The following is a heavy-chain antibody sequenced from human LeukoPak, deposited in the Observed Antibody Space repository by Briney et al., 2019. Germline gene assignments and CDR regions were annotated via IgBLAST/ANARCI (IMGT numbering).Heavy chain of an antibody. Sequence: GGSLRLSCAASGFTFSNAWMSWVRQAPGKGLEWVGRIKSKTDGGTTDYAAPVKGRFTISRDDSKNTLYLQMNSLKTEDTAVYYCTTTTVTMISSWDAFGIWGQGTMVTVSS. CDR1: GFTFSNAW. J-gene: IGHJ3*02. CDR3: TTTTVTMISSWDAFGI. CDR2: IKSKTDGGTT. V-gene: IGHV3-15*01. D-gene: IGHD3-22*01.